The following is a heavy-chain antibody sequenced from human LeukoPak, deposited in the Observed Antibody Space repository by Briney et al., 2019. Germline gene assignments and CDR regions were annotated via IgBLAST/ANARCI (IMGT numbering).Heavy chain of an antibody. J-gene: IGHJ4*02. V-gene: IGHV1-69*04. Sequence: AASVKVSCKASGGTFSSYAISWVRRAPGQGLEWMGRIIPILGIANYAQKFQGRVTITADKSTSTAYMELSSLRSEDTAVYYCARDYDSSGYLYYFDYWGQGTLVTVSS. CDR3: ARDYDSSGYLYYFDY. CDR2: IIPILGIA. D-gene: IGHD3-22*01. CDR1: GGTFSSYA.